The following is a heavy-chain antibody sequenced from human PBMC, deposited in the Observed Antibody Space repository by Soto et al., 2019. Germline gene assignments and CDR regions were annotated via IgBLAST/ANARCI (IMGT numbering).Heavy chain of an antibody. CDR1: GFTFSSYW. CDR3: ARDLLRAPPYYYDSSGSDY. V-gene: IGHV3-74*01. CDR2: INSDGGST. J-gene: IGHJ4*02. D-gene: IGHD3-22*01. Sequence: GGSLRLSCAASGFTFSSYWMHWVRQAPGKGLVWVSRINSDGGSTSYADSVKGRFTISRDNAKNTLYLQMNSLRAEDTAVYYCARDLLRAPPYYYDSSGSDYWGQGTLVTVSS.